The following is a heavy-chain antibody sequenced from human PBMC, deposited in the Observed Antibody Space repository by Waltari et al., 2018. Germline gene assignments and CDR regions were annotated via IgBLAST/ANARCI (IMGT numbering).Heavy chain of an antibody. CDR1: GFTFSSYG. J-gene: IGHJ4*02. V-gene: IGHV3-30*02. Sequence: QVQLVESGGGVVQPGGSLRLSCAASGFTFSSYGMHWVRQAPGKGLEWVAFIRYDGSNKYYADSVKGRFTITRDNSKNTLYLQMNSLRAEDTAVYYCAKDRERMTTHPLFDYWGQGTLVTVSS. CDR3: AKDRERMTTHPLFDY. D-gene: IGHD4-17*01. CDR2: IRYDGSNK.